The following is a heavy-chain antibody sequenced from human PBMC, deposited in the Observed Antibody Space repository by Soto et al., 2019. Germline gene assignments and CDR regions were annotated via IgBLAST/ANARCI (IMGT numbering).Heavy chain of an antibody. CDR3: ARALFLTCYYIHDAFAF. J-gene: IGHJ3*01. V-gene: IGHV4-39*07. D-gene: IGHD3-9*01. CDR2: IYSSGST. Sequence: SETLSLTCTVSSDTVSSSSYTWGWIRQPPGKGPEWIGSIYSSGSTYYNPSLNSRVTVSVDTSKNQFSLKLSSVTAADTAVYYCARALFLTCYYIHDAFAFWGQGTMVPVSS. CDR1: SDTVSSSSYT.